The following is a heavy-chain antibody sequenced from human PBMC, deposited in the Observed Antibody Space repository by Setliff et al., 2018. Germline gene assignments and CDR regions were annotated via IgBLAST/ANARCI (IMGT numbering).Heavy chain of an antibody. D-gene: IGHD3-3*02. CDR3: AKESLAINTRWFDP. J-gene: IGHJ5*02. CDR2: VYNSGTT. Sequence: LSLTCTVSGDSISGGDYYWTWIRQPAGKRLEWIGRVYNSGTTYNAFFASRVTMSIDTSKNQFSLNLNSVTAANTALYYCAKESLAINTRWFDPWGQGILVTVSS. CDR1: GDSISGGDYY. V-gene: IGHV4-61*02.